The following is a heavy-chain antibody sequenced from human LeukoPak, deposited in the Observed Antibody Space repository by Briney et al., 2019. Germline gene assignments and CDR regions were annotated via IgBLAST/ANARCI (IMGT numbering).Heavy chain of an antibody. J-gene: IGHJ3*02. CDR2: ISTAGDP. CDR1: GFTFSSYD. Sequence: GGSLRLSCTASGFTFSSYDMHWVRQDKGKGLEWVSAISTAGDPYYLGSVKGRFTISRENAKNSFYLQMNSLRAGDTAVYYCAGQARPGAAEGAFDIWGQRTMVTVSS. V-gene: IGHV3-13*05. CDR3: AGQARPGAAEGAFDI. D-gene: IGHD2-2*01.